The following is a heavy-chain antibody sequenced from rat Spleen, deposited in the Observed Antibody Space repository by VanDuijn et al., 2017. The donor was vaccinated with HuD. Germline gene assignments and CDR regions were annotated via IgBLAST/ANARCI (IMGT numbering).Heavy chain of an antibody. D-gene: IGHD4-4*01. CDR3: ARRGNSVFWNFDF. CDR2: ISYDGSST. J-gene: IGHJ1*01. Sequence: EVQLVESGGGLVQPGRSLKLSCAASGFTFSDYNMAWVRQAPKKGLEWVATISYDGSSTYYRDSVKGCFSISRDDAKSTLYLQMDSLRSEDTATYYCARRGNSVFWNFDFWGPGTMVSVSS. CDR1: GFTFSDYN. V-gene: IGHV5-7*01.